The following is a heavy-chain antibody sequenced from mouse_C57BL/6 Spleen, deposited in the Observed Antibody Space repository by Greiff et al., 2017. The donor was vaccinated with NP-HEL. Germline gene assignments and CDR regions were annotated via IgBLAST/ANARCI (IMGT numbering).Heavy chain of an antibody. J-gene: IGHJ2*01. V-gene: IGHV5-4*01. CDR3: AREDYYGSEDYFDY. CDR2: ISDGGSYT. D-gene: IGHD1-1*01. CDR1: GFTFSSYA. Sequence: EVQRVESGGGLVKPGGSLKLSCAASGFTFSSYAMSWVRQTPEKRLEWVATISDGGSYTYYPDNVKGRFTLSRDNAKNNLYLQMSHLKSEDTAMYYCAREDYYGSEDYFDYWGQGTTLTVSS.